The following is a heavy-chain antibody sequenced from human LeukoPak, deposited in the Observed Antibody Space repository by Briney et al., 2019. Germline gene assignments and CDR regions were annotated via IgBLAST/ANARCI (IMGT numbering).Heavy chain of an antibody. D-gene: IGHD1-26*01. CDR2: VYSGGDT. CDR1: GFTVSDNY. V-gene: IGHV3-66*01. J-gene: IGHJ4*01. Sequence: RPGGSLRLSCAASGFTVSDNYMSWVRQAPGKGLEWVSTVYSGGDTYYADSVKGRFTISRDSSKNTLPLQMNSLRPEDTALYFCARGGAYHSFDFWGQGALVTVSS. CDR3: ARGGAYHSFDF.